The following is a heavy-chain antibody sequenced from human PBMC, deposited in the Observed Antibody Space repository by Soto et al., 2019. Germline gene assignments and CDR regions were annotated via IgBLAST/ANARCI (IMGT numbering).Heavy chain of an antibody. J-gene: IGHJ4*02. D-gene: IGHD3-9*01. Sequence: QPGGSLRLSCAASGFTFSSYWMSWVRQAPGKGLEWVANIKQDGSEKYYVDSVKGRFTISRDNAKNSLYLQMNSLRAEDTAVYYCARFEARYFDWLPPSYWGQGTLVTVSS. CDR3: ARFEARYFDWLPPSY. V-gene: IGHV3-7*01. CDR2: IKQDGSEK. CDR1: GFTFSSYW.